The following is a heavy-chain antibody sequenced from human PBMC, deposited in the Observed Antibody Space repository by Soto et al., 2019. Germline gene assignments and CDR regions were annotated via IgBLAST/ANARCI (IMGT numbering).Heavy chain of an antibody. CDR3: ARYCAYDSIYYCSSDRLDY. J-gene: IGHJ4*02. D-gene: IGHD3-22*01. Sequence: GGSVRLSSAASGFAFNRYYMSWVRQAPGKGLEWVATVDKEGSAKYYVDSVKGRFTISRDNAKNSLYVQMNSLRGEDTAVYYCARYCAYDSIYYCSSDRLDYWGQGTLVTVSS. V-gene: IGHV3-7*01. CDR2: VDKEGSAK. CDR1: GFAFNRYY.